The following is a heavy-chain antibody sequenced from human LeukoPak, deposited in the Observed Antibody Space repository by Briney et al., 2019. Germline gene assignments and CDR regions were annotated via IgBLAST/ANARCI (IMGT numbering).Heavy chain of an antibody. Sequence: PGGSLRLSCAASGLTVSSNYMSWVRQAPGKGLEWVSTIYSGGGTYYADSVKGRFTISRDNSRNTLYLQMNSLRAEDTAVYYCARDRDYYDSSGYHYWGQGTLVTVSS. J-gene: IGHJ4*02. CDR1: GLTVSSNY. CDR3: ARDRDYYDSSGYHY. D-gene: IGHD3-22*01. CDR2: IYSGGGT. V-gene: IGHV3-53*01.